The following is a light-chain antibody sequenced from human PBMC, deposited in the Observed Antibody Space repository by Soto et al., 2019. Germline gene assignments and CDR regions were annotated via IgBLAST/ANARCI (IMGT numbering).Light chain of an antibody. J-gene: IGKJ1*01. Sequence: EIVLTQSPRTLSLSPGERATLSCRASQSVSSSYLAWYQQKPGQPPRLLIYGASNRATGIPDRFSGSGSGTDFTLTISRLEPEDFAVFFCQQYGSSSWTFGQGTKVEIK. CDR1: QSVSSSY. CDR3: QQYGSSSWT. V-gene: IGKV3-20*01. CDR2: GAS.